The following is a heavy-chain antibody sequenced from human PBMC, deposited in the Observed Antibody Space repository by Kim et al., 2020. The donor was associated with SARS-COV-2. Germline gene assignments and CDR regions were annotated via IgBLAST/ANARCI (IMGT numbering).Heavy chain of an antibody. CDR2: IYYSGST. J-gene: IGHJ4*02. V-gene: IGHV4-39*01. CDR3: ARLEWDTAMVTEAGFDY. Sequence: SETLSLTCTVSGGSISSSSYYWGLIRQPPGKGLEWIGSIYYSGSTYYNPSLKSRVTISVDTSKNQFSLKLSSVTAADTAVYYCARLEWDTAMVTEAGFDYWGQGTLVTVSS. CDR1: GGSISSSSYY. D-gene: IGHD5-18*01.